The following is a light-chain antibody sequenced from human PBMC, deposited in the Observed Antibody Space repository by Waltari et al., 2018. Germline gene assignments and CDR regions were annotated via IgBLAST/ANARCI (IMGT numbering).Light chain of an antibody. CDR1: STDVGGYNY. CDR2: EVC. V-gene: IGLV2-8*01. J-gene: IGLJ2*01. Sequence: QSALTQPPSASGSLGQSVTISCTGTSTDVGGYNYVSWYQQNPGKAPNLISYEVCQRPAAFPVRFSVSKSGDTASLTVSGRRAEDEALYYCSSYSRSDVVIFGGGTKLTVL. CDR3: SSYSRSDVVI.